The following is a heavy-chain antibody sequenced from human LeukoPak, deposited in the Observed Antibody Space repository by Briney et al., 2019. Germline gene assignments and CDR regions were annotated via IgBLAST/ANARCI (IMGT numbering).Heavy chain of an antibody. D-gene: IGHD6-13*01. CDR1: GFTFSSYW. CDR2: IKQDGSEK. CDR3: AKDGGSSWPTNWFDP. Sequence: GGSLRLSCAASGFTFSSYWMSWVRQAPGKGLEWVANIKQDGSEKYYVDSVKGRFTISRDNAKNSLYLQMNSLRAEDTALYYCAKDGGSSWPTNWFDPWGQGTLVTVSS. J-gene: IGHJ5*02. V-gene: IGHV3-7*03.